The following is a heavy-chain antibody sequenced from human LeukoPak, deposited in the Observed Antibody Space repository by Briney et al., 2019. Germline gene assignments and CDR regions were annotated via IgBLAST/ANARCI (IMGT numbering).Heavy chain of an antibody. D-gene: IGHD3-10*02. CDR3: ARGPATTFGY. Sequence: GGSLRLSCAASGFTFSSYAMNWVRQAPGKGLEWVSGISGSGGGTYYADSVKGRFTISRDNSKNTLYLQMNSLRAEDTAVYYCARGPATTFGYWGQGTLVTVSS. CDR2: ISGSGGGT. J-gene: IGHJ4*02. CDR1: GFTFSSYA. V-gene: IGHV3-23*01.